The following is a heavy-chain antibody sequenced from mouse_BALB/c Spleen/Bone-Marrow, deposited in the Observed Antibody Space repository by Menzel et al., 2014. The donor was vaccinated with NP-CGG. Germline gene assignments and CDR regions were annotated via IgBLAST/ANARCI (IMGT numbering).Heavy chain of an antibody. J-gene: IGHJ3*01. CDR3: ARHAYYDQTEVSFVY. CDR2: IGGGGSYT. V-gene: IGHV5-9-2*01. D-gene: IGHD2-4*01. Sequence: EVMLVESGGGLVKSGGSLKLSCAASGFTFSNYGMPWVRQTPGKRLEWVATIGGGGSYTFYSDSMKGRFTISRDNAKNNLYLQLSSLRSEDTALYYCARHAYYDQTEVSFVYWGQGTLVTVSA. CDR1: GFTFSNYG.